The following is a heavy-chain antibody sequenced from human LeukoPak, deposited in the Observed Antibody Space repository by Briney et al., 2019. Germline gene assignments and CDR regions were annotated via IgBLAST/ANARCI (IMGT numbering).Heavy chain of an antibody. CDR1: GFTFSSYA. Sequence: GGSLRLSCAASGFTFSSYAMSWVREAPGKGVEWVSAISGSGGSTYYADSVKGRFTISRDNSKNTLYLQMNSLRAEDTAVYYCAKDQVVVPAPFDYWGQGTLVTVSS. V-gene: IGHV3-23*01. CDR3: AKDQVVVPAPFDY. J-gene: IGHJ4*02. D-gene: IGHD2-2*01. CDR2: ISGSGGST.